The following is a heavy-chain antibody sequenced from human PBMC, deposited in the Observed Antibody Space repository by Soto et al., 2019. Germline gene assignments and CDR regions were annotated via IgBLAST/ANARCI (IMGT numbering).Heavy chain of an antibody. CDR1: GDSLRRGFHH. CDR2: IDTNGDT. J-gene: IGHJ4*02. V-gene: IGHV4-31*03. Sequence: QVQLQESGSGLLKPSQTLSLDCSVSGDSLRRGFHHWSWIRQTPGKGLQLIGYIDTNGDTHYDPSVRNRLNMSIVTTESRFSLKVTSVTAADTAVYYCGRGTVYYCPNDKCGFFFDHWGQGAVVTVTS. CDR3: GRGTVYYCPNDKCGFFFDH. D-gene: IGHD2-8*01.